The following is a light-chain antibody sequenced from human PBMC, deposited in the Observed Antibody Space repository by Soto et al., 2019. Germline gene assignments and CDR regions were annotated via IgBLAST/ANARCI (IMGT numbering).Light chain of an antibody. CDR1: QSFLYSSNNKNY. V-gene: IGKV4-1*01. Sequence: DIVMTQSPDSLAVSLGERATINCKSSQSFLYSSNNKNYLAWYQQKPGQPPKLLIYWASTRESGVPDRFSGSGSGTDFTLTISSLQAEDVAVYYCQQYYSTPLTFGGVTKVDIK. CDR3: QQYYSTPLT. CDR2: WAS. J-gene: IGKJ4*01.